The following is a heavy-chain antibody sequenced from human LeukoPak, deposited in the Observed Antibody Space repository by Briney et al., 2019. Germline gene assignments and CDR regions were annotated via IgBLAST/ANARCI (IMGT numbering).Heavy chain of an antibody. J-gene: IGHJ5*02. D-gene: IGHD3-9*01. CDR3: ARDRNDILTGYPENWFDP. V-gene: IGHV4-4*07. CDR1: GGSISSYY. CDR2: IYTSGST. Sequence: SETLSLTCTVSGGSISSYYWSWIRQPAGKGLAWIGRIYTSGSTNYNPSLKSRVTMSVDTSKNQFSLKLSSVTAADTAVYYCARDRNDILTGYPENWFDPWGQGTLVTVSS.